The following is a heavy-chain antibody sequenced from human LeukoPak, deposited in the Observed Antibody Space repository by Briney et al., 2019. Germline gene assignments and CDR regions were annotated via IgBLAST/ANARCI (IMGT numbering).Heavy chain of an antibody. J-gene: IGHJ4*02. CDR1: GFTFNTYA. D-gene: IGHD1-1*01. CDR2: ISYDASND. CDR3: ASGIWASSDFDS. Sequence: GGSLRLSCAASGFTFNTYAMHWVRQAPGKGLEWVAVISYDASNDYYADSVEGRFTISRDNSKNTLYLQMNSLRAEDTAVYYCASGIWASSDFDSWGQGTLVTVSS. V-gene: IGHV3-30*01.